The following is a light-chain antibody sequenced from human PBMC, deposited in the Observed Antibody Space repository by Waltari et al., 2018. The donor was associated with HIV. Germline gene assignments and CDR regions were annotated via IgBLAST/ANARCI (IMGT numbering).Light chain of an antibody. V-gene: IGKV3-20*01. CDR2: GAS. CDR3: QQYGTSPLT. CDR1: QSVSSSY. Sequence: EIVLTQSPGTLSLSPGERATLSCRASQSVSSSYLAWYQQKPGQAPRLLIYGASSRATGIPDKFSGSGSGTEFTLTISRLEPEDCAVYYCQQYGTSPLTFGGGTKVEIK. J-gene: IGKJ4*01.